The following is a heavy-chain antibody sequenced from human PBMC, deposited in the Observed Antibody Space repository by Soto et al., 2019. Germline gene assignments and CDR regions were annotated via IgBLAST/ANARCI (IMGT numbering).Heavy chain of an antibody. Sequence: EVQLVESGGGLVQPGGSLRLSCVASGFTFSSYSMNWVRQAPGKGLEWVSYISSSSSTIYYADSVKGRFTISRDNAKNSLYLQMNSLRDEDTAVYYCARDATRGLVLLWFGENDYWGQGTLVTVSS. D-gene: IGHD3-10*01. CDR3: ARDATRGLVLLWFGENDY. CDR2: ISSSSSTI. V-gene: IGHV3-48*02. J-gene: IGHJ4*02. CDR1: GFTFSSYS.